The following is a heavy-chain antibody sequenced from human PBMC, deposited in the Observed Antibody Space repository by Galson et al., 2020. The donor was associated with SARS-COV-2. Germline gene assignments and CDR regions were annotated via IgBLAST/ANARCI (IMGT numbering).Heavy chain of an antibody. V-gene: IGHV3-23*01. CDR1: GFAFNTYA. CDR3: AKRGDYSSTRRSVDFAS. D-gene: IGHD6-13*01. CDR2: TIYNGATT. Sequence: GGSLRLSCAASGFAFNTYAMSWVRQAPGRGLEWVSTTIYNGATTYYADSVKGRFTMSRDNSTNTVYLQMNILRAEDTAIYYCAKRGDYSSTRRSVDFASWGQGSVVTVSS. J-gene: IGHJ4*02.